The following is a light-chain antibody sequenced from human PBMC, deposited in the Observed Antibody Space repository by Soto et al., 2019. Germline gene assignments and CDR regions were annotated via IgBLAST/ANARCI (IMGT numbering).Light chain of an antibody. CDR3: QEYNPWPWT. V-gene: IGKV3-15*01. Sequence: ETLMTQSPATLSVSPGERATLSCRASQSVNNNLAWYQQKLGQAPRVLIYGASTRATGIPARFTGSGSGTEFILTINSLQSEDSAVYYCQEYNPWPWTFGQGTKVEFK. CDR2: GAS. CDR1: QSVNNN. J-gene: IGKJ1*01.